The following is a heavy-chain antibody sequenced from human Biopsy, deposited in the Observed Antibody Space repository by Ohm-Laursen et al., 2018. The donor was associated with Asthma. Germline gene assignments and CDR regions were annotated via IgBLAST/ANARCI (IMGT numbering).Heavy chain of an antibody. V-gene: IGHV4-31*03. Sequence: SQTLSLTCTVSGDSISSPAYYWSWVRQHPGKGLEWIGYISYCGTTFYHPSLMSRLIISLDTSKNQFSLKLSSVTAADTAVYYCARVRGDCSGSSIDNYCGMDVWGQGTTVTVSS. CDR3: ARVRGDCSGSSIDNYCGMDV. D-gene: IGHD3-10*01. J-gene: IGHJ6*02. CDR2: ISYCGTT. CDR1: GDSISSPAYY.